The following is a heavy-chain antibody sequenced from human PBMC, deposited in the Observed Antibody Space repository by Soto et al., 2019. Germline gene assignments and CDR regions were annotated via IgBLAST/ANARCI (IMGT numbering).Heavy chain of an antibody. CDR2: TWSGGRGE. CDR1: GFTFSHYG. Sequence: QVQLVESGGGVVQPGTSLRLSCATSGFTFSHYGIHWVRQAPGKGLEWVALTWSGGRGENYADSVRGRFTISRDNSKTTVYLQMYSLRVEDTAVYYCAKDDDTSSHYSLLDFRGQGTLVTVSS. CDR3: AKDDDTSSHYSLLDF. D-gene: IGHD3-22*01. V-gene: IGHV3-33*06. J-gene: IGHJ4*02.